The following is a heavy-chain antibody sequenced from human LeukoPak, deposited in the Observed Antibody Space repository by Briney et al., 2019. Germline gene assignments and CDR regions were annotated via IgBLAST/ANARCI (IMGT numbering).Heavy chain of an antibody. Sequence: GGSLRLSCAASGFTVSSNYMSWVRQAPGKGLEWVSYISSSGSTIYYADSVKGRFTISRDNAKNSLYLQMNSLRAEDTAVYYCARVYAVRGVTYFDYWGQGTLVTVSS. CDR1: GFTVSSNY. V-gene: IGHV3-11*04. CDR2: ISSSGSTI. CDR3: ARVYAVRGVTYFDY. J-gene: IGHJ4*02. D-gene: IGHD3-10*01.